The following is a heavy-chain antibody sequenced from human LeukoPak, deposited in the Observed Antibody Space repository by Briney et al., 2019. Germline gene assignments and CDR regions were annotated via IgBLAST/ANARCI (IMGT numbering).Heavy chain of an antibody. CDR2: IRYDGSNK. CDR1: GFTFSSYG. D-gene: IGHD2-2*01. Sequence: GGSLRLSCAASGFTFSSYGMHWVRQAPGKGLEWVAFIRYDGSNKYYADSMKGRFTISRDNSKNTLYLQMNSLRAEDTAVYYCAKVGDIVVVPSADYYMDVWGKGTTVTVSS. J-gene: IGHJ6*03. V-gene: IGHV3-30*02. CDR3: AKVGDIVVVPSADYYMDV.